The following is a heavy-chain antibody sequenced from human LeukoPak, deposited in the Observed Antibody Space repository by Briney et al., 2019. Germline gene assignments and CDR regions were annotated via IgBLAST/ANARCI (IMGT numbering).Heavy chain of an antibody. Sequence: GGSLRLSCAASGFTFSSCALSWVRLAPGKGLEWVSSISGSGANTYYADLVQGRFTVSRDNSRNTLYLQMNSLRADDTAVYYCAGRDYSGSGTYYNPLDYWGQGTLVTVSS. CDR2: ISGSGANT. CDR3: AGRDYSGSGTYYNPLDY. J-gene: IGHJ4*02. D-gene: IGHD3-10*01. V-gene: IGHV3-23*01. CDR1: GFTFSSCA.